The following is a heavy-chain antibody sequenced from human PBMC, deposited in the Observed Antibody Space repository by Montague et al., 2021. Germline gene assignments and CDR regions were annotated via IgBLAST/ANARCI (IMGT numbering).Heavy chain of an antibody. J-gene: IGHJ4*02. CDR1: GGSISSSTHY. CDR3: ARHWEGGNYTQAIEY. V-gene: IGHV4-39*01. CDR2: IFRNGDS. Sequence: SETLSLTCTVSGGSISSSTHYWGWIRQTPGKGLDWIGSIFRNGDSFYNPSLKSPVTISVNTSGNQFSLRLTSVTAADTAVYFCARHWEGGNYTQAIEYWGQGTLVTVSS. D-gene: IGHD3-3*01.